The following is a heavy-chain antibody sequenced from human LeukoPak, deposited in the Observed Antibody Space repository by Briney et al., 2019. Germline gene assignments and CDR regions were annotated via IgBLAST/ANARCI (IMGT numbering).Heavy chain of an antibody. Sequence: GGSLRLSCAASGFTFSSYAMSWVRQAPGKGLEWVSAISGSGGSTYYADSVKGRFTISRDNSKNTLYLQMNSLRAEDTAVYYCARGDQLLSAPNEHWGQGTLVTVSS. J-gene: IGHJ1*01. CDR2: ISGSGGST. CDR3: ARGDQLLSAPNEH. CDR1: GFTFSSYA. D-gene: IGHD2-2*01. V-gene: IGHV3-23*01.